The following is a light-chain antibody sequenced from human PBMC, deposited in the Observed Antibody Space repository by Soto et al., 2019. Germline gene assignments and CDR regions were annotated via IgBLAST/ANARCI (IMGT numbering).Light chain of an antibody. CDR3: QQYYSAPRT. CDR1: QSVLYSSNSKNY. CDR2: WAS. J-gene: IGKJ2*01. V-gene: IGKV4-1*01. Sequence: DIVMTQSPASLAVSLGERASIKCKSSQSVLYSSNSKNYLAWYQQKPGQPPHLLIYWASTRASGVPDRFSASGSWTDFTLTISSLQAEDVAVYYCQQYYSAPRTFGQGTNLEIK.